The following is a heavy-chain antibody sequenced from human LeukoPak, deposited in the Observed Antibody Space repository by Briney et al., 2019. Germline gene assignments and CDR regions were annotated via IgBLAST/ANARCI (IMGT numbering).Heavy chain of an antibody. D-gene: IGHD2-21*01. V-gene: IGHV3-7*01. J-gene: IGHJ4*02. CDR2: IKEDGSEK. CDR1: GFTFSNAW. CDR3: ARGPSYCGGDCYYYFDY. Sequence: PGGSLRLSCAASGFTFSNAWMSWVRQAPGKGLEWVANIKEDGSEKDYVDSVKGRFTISRDNAKNSLYLQMNSLRAEDTAVYYCARGPSYCGGDCYYYFDYWGQGTLVTVSS.